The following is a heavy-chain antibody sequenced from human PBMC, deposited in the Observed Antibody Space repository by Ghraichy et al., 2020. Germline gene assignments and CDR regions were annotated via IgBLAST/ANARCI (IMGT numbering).Heavy chain of an antibody. V-gene: IGHV4-34*01. CDR2: INHSGST. CDR1: GGSFSGYY. D-gene: IGHD3-3*01. J-gene: IGHJ5*02. Sequence: SETLSLTCAVYGGSFSGYYWSWIRQPPGKGLEWIGEINHSGSTNYNPSLKSRVTISVDTSKNQFSLKLSSVTAADTAVYYCARGLSKAFWSGLGSNWFDPWGQGTLDTVSS. CDR3: ARGLSKAFWSGLGSNWFDP.